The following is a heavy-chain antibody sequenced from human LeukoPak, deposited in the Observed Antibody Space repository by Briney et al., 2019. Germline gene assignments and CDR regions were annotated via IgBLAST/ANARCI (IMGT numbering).Heavy chain of an antibody. CDR1: GFTFSSYS. Sequence: GESLRLSCAASGFTFSSYSMNWVRHAPGKGLEWVSSISNSSSYIYYADSVKGRFTISRDNAKNSLYLQMNSLRAEDTAVYYCARALGKDIVVVPAASSYWYFDLWGRGTLVTVSS. CDR3: ARALGKDIVVVPAASSYWYFDL. D-gene: IGHD2-2*01. V-gene: IGHV3-21*01. CDR2: ISNSSSYI. J-gene: IGHJ2*01.